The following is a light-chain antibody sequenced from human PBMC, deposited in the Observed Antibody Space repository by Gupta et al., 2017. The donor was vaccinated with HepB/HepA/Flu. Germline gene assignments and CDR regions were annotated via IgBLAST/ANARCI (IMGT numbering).Light chain of an antibody. V-gene: IGLV1-40*01. CDR1: NSNIGAGYD. CDR2: GNS. Sequence: SVLTPPPSVSGPPGPRVTISCTGSNSNIGAGYDVHWYQQLPGTAPKLLIYGNSKRPSGVPERFSGSKSGTAASLAITGLQEEEEADYYSQSDDSSMSGLFGGGTKLTVL. CDR3: QSDDSSMSGL. J-gene: IGLJ2*01.